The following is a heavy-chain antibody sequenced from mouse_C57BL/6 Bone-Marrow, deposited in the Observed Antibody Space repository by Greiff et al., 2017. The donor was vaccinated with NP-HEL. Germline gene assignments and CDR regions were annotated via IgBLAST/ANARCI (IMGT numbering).Heavy chain of an antibody. J-gene: IGHJ1*03. CDR3: AIPIYYYGSLYFDV. CDR2: IDPSDSYT. Sequence: VQLQQPGAELVKPGASVKLSCKASGYTFTSYWMQWVKQRPGQGLEWIGEIDPSDSYTNYNQKFKGKATLTVDTSSSTAYMQRGSLTSEDSAVYYCAIPIYYYGSLYFDVWGTGTTVTVSS. CDR1: GYTFTSYW. V-gene: IGHV1-50*01. D-gene: IGHD1-1*01.